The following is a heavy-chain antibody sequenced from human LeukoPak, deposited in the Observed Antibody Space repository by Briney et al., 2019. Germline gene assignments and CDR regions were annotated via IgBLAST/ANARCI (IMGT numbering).Heavy chain of an antibody. D-gene: IGHD3-10*01. V-gene: IGHV3-30*02. CDR2: IRGDGSKT. CDR1: GFIFSDYG. J-gene: IGHJ4*02. CDR3: AREIRVDGDYFDY. Sequence: GGSLRLSCAASGFIFSDYGMHWVRQAPGKGLEWVASIRGDGSKTHYTDSVKGRLTISRDNSKDILFLQMNSLRSEDTALYYCAREIRVDGDYFDYWGQGTLVTVSS.